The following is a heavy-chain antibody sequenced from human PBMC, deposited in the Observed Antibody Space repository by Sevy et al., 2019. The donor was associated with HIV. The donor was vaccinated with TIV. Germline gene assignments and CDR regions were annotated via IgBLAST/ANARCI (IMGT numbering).Heavy chain of an antibody. V-gene: IGHV4-59*01. D-gene: IGHD2-2*02. Sequence: SETLSLTCTVSGGSISSYYWSWIRQPPGKGLEWIGYIYYSGSTNYNPSLKSRVTISVDTSKNQFSLKLSSVTGADTAVYYCARGRGYCSSTSCYTSFDPWGQGTLVTVSS. CDR3: ARGRGYCSSTSCYTSFDP. CDR1: GGSISSYY. J-gene: IGHJ5*02. CDR2: IYYSGST.